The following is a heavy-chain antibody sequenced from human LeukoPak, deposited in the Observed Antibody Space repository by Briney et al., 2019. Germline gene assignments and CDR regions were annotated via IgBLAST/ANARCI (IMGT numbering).Heavy chain of an antibody. CDR1: GGSISSYY. D-gene: IGHD2-2*01. CDR2: IYYSGYT. Sequence: SETLSLTCTVSGGSISSYYWSWIRQPPGKGLEWIGYIYYSGYTNYNPSLKSRVTISVDTSKNQFSLRLSSVTAADMAVYYCARVAEDQDYYYGMDVWGQGTTVTVSS. V-gene: IGHV4-59*01. J-gene: IGHJ6*02. CDR3: ARVAEDQDYYYGMDV.